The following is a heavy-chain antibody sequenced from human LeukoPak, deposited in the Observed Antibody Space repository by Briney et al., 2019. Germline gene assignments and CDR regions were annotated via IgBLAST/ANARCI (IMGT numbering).Heavy chain of an antibody. CDR2: IYTSGNT. D-gene: IGHD1-7*01. Sequence: SETLSLTCTVSGDSISSYYWSWIRQPAGKGLEWIGRIYTSGNTKYNPSLKSRVTMSLDTSKNQFSLKLNSVTAADTAVYYCARGGVPGLVGTKVRRPWFDPWGQGTLVTVSP. CDR1: GDSISSYY. J-gene: IGHJ5*02. V-gene: IGHV4-4*07. CDR3: ARGGVPGLVGTKVRRPWFDP.